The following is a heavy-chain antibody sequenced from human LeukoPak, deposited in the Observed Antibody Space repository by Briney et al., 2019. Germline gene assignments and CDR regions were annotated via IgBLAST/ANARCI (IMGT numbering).Heavy chain of an antibody. J-gene: IGHJ6*02. CDR3: ARIALIGMDV. V-gene: IGHV4-34*01. Sequence: SETLSLTCAVYGGSFSGYYWSWIRQPPGKGLEWIGEINHSGSTNYNPSLKSRVTMSVDTSKNQFSLRLSSVTAADTAVYYCARIALIGMDVWGQGTTVTVSS. CDR2: INHSGST. CDR1: GGSFSGYY.